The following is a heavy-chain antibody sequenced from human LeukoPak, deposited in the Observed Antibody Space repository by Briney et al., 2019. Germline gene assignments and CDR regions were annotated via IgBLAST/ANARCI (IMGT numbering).Heavy chain of an antibody. J-gene: IGHJ3*01. CDR2: ISNSGNTA. D-gene: IGHD3-16*01. V-gene: IGHV3-23*01. Sequence: GGSLRLSCEASGFTFTNYAMTWVRQTPGEGMEWLSYISNSGNTAIYADSVKGRFSVSRDNSNNVVFLQMSNLRADDSAVYYCAKRLTLGVFDVWGQGTVVTVSS. CDR3: AKRLTLGVFDV. CDR1: GFTFTNYA.